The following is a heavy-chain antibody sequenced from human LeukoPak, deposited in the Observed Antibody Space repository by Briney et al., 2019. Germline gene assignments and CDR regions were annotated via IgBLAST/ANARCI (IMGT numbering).Heavy chain of an antibody. V-gene: IGHV1-2*04. CDR2: INPNSGGT. Sequence: GASVKVSCKASGYTFTGYYMHWVRQAPGQGHEWMGWINPNSGGTNYAQKFQGWVTMTRDTSISTAYMELSRLRSDDTAVYYCARAGTVEMTPLDYWGQGTLVTVSS. CDR1: GYTFTGYY. CDR3: ARAGTVEMTPLDY. D-gene: IGHD5-24*01. J-gene: IGHJ4*02.